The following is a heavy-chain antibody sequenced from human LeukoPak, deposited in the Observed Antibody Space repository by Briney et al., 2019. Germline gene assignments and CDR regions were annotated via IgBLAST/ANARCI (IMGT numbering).Heavy chain of an antibody. V-gene: IGHV3-23*01. D-gene: IGHD3-10*01. Sequence: GGSLRLSCAASGFTFSSYAMSWVRQAPGKGLEWVSAISGSGGSTYYADSVKGRFTISRDNSKNTLYLQMNSLRAEDTAVYYCAKRGYYGSGVLYYFDYWGQGTLVTVSS. CDR2: ISGSGGST. J-gene: IGHJ4*02. CDR3: AKRGYYGSGVLYYFDY. CDR1: GFTFSSYA.